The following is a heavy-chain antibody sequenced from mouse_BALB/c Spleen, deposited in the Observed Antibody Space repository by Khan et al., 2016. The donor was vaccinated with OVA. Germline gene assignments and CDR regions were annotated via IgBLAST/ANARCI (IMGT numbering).Heavy chain of an antibody. J-gene: IGHJ4*01. Sequence: QIQLVQSGPELKKHGETVKISCKASGHTFTNFGMNWVKQAPGKGLKWMGWINTYTGEPTYADDFNGRFAFSLEASASTAYLQINNLTNEDTATYFCARPPYFSYAMDNWGQGTSVTVSS. CDR1: GHTFTNFG. V-gene: IGHV9-3-1*01. CDR3: ARPPYFSYAMDN. CDR2: INTYTGEP. D-gene: IGHD2-10*01.